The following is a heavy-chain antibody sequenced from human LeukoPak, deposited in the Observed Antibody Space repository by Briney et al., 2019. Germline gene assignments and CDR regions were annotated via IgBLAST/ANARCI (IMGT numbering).Heavy chain of an antibody. D-gene: IGHD6-13*01. CDR2: ISSSSSYI. V-gene: IGHV3-21*01. J-gene: IGHJ4*02. CDR3: ARDRAAAVTDY. Sequence: GGSLRLSCAASGFTFSSYSMNWVRQAPGKGLEWVSAISSSSSYIYYADSVKGRFTISRDNAKNSLYLQMNSLRAEDTAVYYYARDRAAAVTDYWGQGTLVTVSS. CDR1: GFTFSSYS.